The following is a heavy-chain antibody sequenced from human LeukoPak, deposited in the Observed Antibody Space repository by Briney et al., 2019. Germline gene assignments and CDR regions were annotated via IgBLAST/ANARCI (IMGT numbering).Heavy chain of an antibody. CDR1: GFTLSSYE. Sequence: GGSLRLSCAASGFTLSSYEMNWVRLAPGKGLEWISYISRTGNSIYYADSVKGRFTISRDSAKNSLYLQMNSLRAEDTAVYYCARLGTYWSNYYFEYWGQGTLVTVSS. CDR2: ISRTGNSI. J-gene: IGHJ4*02. D-gene: IGHD3-10*01. CDR3: ARLGTYWSNYYFEY. V-gene: IGHV3-48*03.